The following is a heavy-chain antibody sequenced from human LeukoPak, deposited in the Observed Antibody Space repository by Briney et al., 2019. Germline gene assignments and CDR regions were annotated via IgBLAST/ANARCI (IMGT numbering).Heavy chain of an antibody. J-gene: IGHJ3*02. V-gene: IGHV4-34*01. CDR2: INHSGST. CDR1: GGSFIGYY. Sequence: SETLSLTCAVYGGSFIGYYWSWIRQPPGKGLEWIGEINHSGSTNYNPSLKSRVTISVDTSKNQFSLKLSSVTAADTAVYYCARRIGYCSSTSCFLAFDTWGQGTMVTVSS. CDR3: ARRIGYCSSTSCFLAFDT. D-gene: IGHD2-2*01.